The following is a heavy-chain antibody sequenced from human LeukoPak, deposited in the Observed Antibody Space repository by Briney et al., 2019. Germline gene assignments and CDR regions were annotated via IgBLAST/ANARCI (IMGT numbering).Heavy chain of an antibody. J-gene: IGHJ3*02. CDR2: ISGSGGST. Sequence: GGSLRLSCAASGFTFNNYGMSWVRQAPGKGLEWVAAISGSGGSTNYADSVKGRFTISRDNSKNTLYLQMNSLRAEDTAVYYCAREEEGDAFDIWGQGTMVTVSS. V-gene: IGHV3-23*01. CDR3: AREEEGDAFDI. CDR1: GFTFNNYG.